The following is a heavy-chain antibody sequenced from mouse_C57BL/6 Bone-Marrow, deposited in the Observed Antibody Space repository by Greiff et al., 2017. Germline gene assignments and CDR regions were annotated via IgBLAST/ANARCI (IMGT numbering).Heavy chain of an antibody. Sequence: QVQLKQSGAELVRPGTSVKVSCKASGYAFTNYLIEWVKQRPGQGLEWIGVINPGSGGTNYNEKFKGKATLTADKSSSTAYMQLSSLTSEDSAVYFCARSGGYYGGYFDVWGTGTTVTVSS. V-gene: IGHV1-54*01. J-gene: IGHJ1*03. CDR2: INPGSGGT. CDR1: GYAFTNYL. D-gene: IGHD1-1*01. CDR3: ARSGGYYGGYFDV.